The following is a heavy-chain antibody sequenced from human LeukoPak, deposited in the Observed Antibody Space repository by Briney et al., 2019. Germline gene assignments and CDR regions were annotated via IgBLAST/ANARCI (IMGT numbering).Heavy chain of an antibody. J-gene: IGHJ4*02. D-gene: IGHD5-12*01. V-gene: IGHV3-74*01. CDR2: INSDGSST. CDR1: EFTFSSYW. Sequence: GGSLRLSCAASEFTFSSYWMHWVRQAPGKGLVWVSRINSDGSSTSYADSVKGRFTISRDNAKNTLYLQMNSLRAEDTAVYYCTSAIVTTRNAWDCWGQGALVTVSS. CDR3: TSAIVTTRNAWDC.